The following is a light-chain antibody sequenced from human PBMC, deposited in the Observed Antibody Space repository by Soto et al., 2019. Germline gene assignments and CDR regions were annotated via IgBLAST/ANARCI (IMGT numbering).Light chain of an antibody. CDR3: CAYTARTTLSWV. Sequence: QSALTQPASVSGSPGQSITISCTGTDSDIGGYNYVSWYQQHPGNVPRLIIYDVDNRPLGISNRFSGSQSGNTASLSISGLQAEDEADYYCCAYTARTTLSWVFGGGTKLTVL. V-gene: IGLV2-14*03. J-gene: IGLJ3*02. CDR1: DSDIGGYNY. CDR2: DVD.